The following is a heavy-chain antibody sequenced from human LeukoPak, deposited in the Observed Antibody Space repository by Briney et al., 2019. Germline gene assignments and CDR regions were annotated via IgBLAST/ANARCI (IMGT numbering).Heavy chain of an antibody. V-gene: IGHV4-4*02. D-gene: IGHD7-27*01. Sequence: SGTLSLTCAVSGDSMGSSNWWSWVRQSPGKGLEWIGEIYHSGSTNYNPSLKSRVTISVDKSKNQFSLKLSSVTAADTAVYYCARERSPGETTDYWGQGTLVTVSS. CDR2: IYHSGST. CDR1: GDSMGSSNW. CDR3: ARERSPGETTDY. J-gene: IGHJ4*02.